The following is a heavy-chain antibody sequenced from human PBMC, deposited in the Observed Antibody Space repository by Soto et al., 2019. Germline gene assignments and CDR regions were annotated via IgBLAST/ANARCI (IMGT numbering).Heavy chain of an antibody. J-gene: IGHJ4*02. Sequence: SETLSLTCTVSGGSISSYYWSWIRQPPGKGLEWIGYIYYSGSTNHNPSLKSRVTISVDTSKNQFSLKLSSVTAADTAVYYCARERKERGYSGYDWSPKTTDFDYWGQGTLVTVSS. CDR3: ARERKERGYSGYDWSPKTTDFDY. CDR1: GGSISSYY. CDR2: IYYSGST. D-gene: IGHD5-12*01. V-gene: IGHV4-59*01.